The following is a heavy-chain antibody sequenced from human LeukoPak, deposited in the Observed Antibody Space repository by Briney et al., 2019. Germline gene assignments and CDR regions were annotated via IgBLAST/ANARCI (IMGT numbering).Heavy chain of an antibody. CDR3: ARDRMYFYGSGSSRVFDY. CDR2: ISSSSSYI. J-gene: IGHJ4*02. V-gene: IGHV3-21*01. D-gene: IGHD3-10*01. CDR1: GSTFSSYG. Sequence: GGSLRLSCAASGSTFSSYGMHWVRQAPGKGLEWVSSISSSSSYIYYADSVKGRFTISRDNAKNSLYLQMNSLRAEDTAVYYCARDRMYFYGSGSSRVFDYWGQGTLVTVSS.